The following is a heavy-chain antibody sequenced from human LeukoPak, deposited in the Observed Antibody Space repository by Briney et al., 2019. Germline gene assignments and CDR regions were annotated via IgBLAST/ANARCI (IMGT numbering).Heavy chain of an antibody. CDR3: ARGGGYSYGSFDY. J-gene: IGHJ4*02. CDR2: IYSGGST. CDR1: GFTFSSYA. Sequence: GGSLRLSCAASGFTFSSYAMSWVRQAPGKGLEWVSVIYSGGSTYYADSVKGRFTISRDNSKNTLYLQMNSLRAEDTAVYYCARGGGYSYGSFDYWGQGTLVTASS. D-gene: IGHD5-18*01. V-gene: IGHV3-66*01.